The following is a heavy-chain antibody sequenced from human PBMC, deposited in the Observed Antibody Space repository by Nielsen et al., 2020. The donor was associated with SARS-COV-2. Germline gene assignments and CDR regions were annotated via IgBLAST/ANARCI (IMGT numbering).Heavy chain of an antibody. Sequence: GESLKISCAASGFTFSSYSMNWVRQAPGKGLEWVSSISSSSSYIYYADSVKGRFTISRDNAKNSLYLQMNSLRAEDTAVYYCANALFGGYYGAFDIWGQGTMVTVSS. CDR3: ANALFGGYYGAFDI. V-gene: IGHV3-21*01. J-gene: IGHJ3*02. CDR2: ISSSSSYI. CDR1: GFTFSSYS. D-gene: IGHD3-10*02.